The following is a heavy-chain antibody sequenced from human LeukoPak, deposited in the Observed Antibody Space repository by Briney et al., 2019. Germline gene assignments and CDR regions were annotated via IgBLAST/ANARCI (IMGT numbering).Heavy chain of an antibody. CDR2: IYHSGST. V-gene: IGHV4-4*02. CDR3: ARHECGGSCYPEDY. CDR1: GGSISSSNW. Sequence: SETLSLTCAVSGGSISSSNWWSWVRQPPGKGLEWIGEIYHSGSTNYNPSLKSRVTISVDKSKNQFSLKLSSVTAADTAVYYCARHECGGSCYPEDYWGQGTLVTVSS. D-gene: IGHD2-15*01. J-gene: IGHJ4*02.